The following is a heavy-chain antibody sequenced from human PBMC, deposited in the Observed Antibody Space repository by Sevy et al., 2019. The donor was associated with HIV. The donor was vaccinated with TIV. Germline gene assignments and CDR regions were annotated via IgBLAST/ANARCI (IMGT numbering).Heavy chain of an antibody. V-gene: IGHV4-59*13. Sequence: SETLSLTCTVSGGSIRRYYWSWIRQPPGKGLEWIGYIYNSGNTNYNPSLKSRVTISVDTSKNQFSLSLGSVTAADTAVYYCARVFDSEGAFDLWGQGTMVTVSS. D-gene: IGHD2-21*01. CDR1: GGSIRRYY. J-gene: IGHJ3*01. CDR2: IYNSGNT. CDR3: ARVFDSEGAFDL.